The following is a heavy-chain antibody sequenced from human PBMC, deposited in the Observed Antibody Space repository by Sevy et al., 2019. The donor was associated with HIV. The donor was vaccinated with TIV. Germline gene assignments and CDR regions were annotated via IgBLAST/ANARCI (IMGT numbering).Heavy chain of an antibody. V-gene: IGHV3-23*01. D-gene: IGHD2-2*01. CDR3: AKDTCSSTSCYYQDAFDN. Sequence: GGSLRLSCAASGFTFSSYAMSWVRQAPGKGLEWVSGISDSGGSTYYAESVKGRFTISRDNSKNTLYLQMNSLRAEDTAVYYCAKDTCSSTSCYYQDAFDNWGQGTMVTVSS. CDR1: GFTFSSYA. J-gene: IGHJ3*02. CDR2: ISDSGGST.